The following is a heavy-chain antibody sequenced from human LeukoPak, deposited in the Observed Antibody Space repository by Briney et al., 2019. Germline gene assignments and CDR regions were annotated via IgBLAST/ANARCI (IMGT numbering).Heavy chain of an antibody. CDR3: AKDRVGAILYFDN. CDR1: GITFTSYG. V-gene: IGHV3-23*01. D-gene: IGHD1-26*01. CDR2: ITGSGGST. J-gene: IGHJ4*02. Sequence: PGGSLRLSCAASGITFTSYGMSWVRQAPGKGLEWVSAITGSGGSTYYADSVKGRFTISRDNSKNTLYLQMNSPRAEETAVYYCAKDRVGAILYFDNWGQGTLVTVSS.